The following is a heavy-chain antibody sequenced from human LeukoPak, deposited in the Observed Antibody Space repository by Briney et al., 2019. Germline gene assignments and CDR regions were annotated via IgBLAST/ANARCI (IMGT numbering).Heavy chain of an antibody. Sequence: SETLSLTCTVSGGSISSYYWSWIRQPPGKGLEWIGNNDYTGGANYNPSLKSRVTILVDTSKNQFSLKLISVTAADTAVYYCARHVLRSGTVFDVWGQGTLVTVSS. V-gene: IGHV4-59*01. J-gene: IGHJ4*02. CDR1: GGSISSYY. CDR2: NDYTGGA. D-gene: IGHD2-8*01. CDR3: ARHVLRSGTVFDV.